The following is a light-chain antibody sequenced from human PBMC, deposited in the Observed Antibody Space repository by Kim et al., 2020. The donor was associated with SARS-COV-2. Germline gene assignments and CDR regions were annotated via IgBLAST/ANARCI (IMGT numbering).Light chain of an antibody. CDR3: NSRTSTSTWV. CDR2: DVS. J-gene: IGLJ3*02. CDR1: SSDVSAYNY. Sequence: GQSITGSCTGTSSDVSAYNYVSCYQHHAGKVPKLIIYDVSRRPSGISRRFSGSKSGSTASLTISGLQAEDEADYYCNSRTSTSTWVFGGGTKLTVL. V-gene: IGLV2-14*03.